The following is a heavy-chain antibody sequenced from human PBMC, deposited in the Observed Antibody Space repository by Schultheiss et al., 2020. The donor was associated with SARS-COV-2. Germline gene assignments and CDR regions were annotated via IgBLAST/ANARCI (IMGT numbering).Heavy chain of an antibody. CDR3: ARGHAAGMGY. V-gene: IGHV4-61*02. D-gene: IGHD6-13*01. J-gene: IGHJ4*02. Sequence: SETLSLTCTVSGGSISSSSYYWGWIRQPPGKGLEWIGRIYTSGSTNYNPSLKSRVTMSVDTSKNQFSLKLSSVTAADTAVYYCARGHAAGMGYWGQGTLVTVSS. CDR1: GGSISSSSYY. CDR2: IYTSGST.